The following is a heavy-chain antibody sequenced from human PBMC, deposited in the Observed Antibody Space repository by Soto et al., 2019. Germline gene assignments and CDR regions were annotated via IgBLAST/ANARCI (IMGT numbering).Heavy chain of an antibody. Sequence: GESLKISCKGSGYSFTSYWIGWVRQMPGKGPEWMGIIYPGDSDTRYSPSFQGQVTISADKSISTAYLQWSSLKASDTAMYYCARKSGPLFPVGVVAATHEHRGAFDIWGQGTMVTVSS. CDR3: ARKSGPLFPVGVVAATHEHRGAFDI. CDR2: IYPGDSDT. CDR1: GYSFTSYW. D-gene: IGHD2-15*01. J-gene: IGHJ3*02. V-gene: IGHV5-51*01.